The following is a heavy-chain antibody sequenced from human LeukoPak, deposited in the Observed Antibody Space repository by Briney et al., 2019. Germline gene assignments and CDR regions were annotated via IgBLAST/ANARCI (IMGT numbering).Heavy chain of an antibody. CDR3: ARGQSFYSSGWYFYYYYGMDV. V-gene: IGHV1-8*01. CDR2: MNPNSGNT. D-gene: IGHD6-19*01. Sequence: ASVKVSCKASGYTFTSYDINWVRQATGQGLEWMGWMNPNSGNTGYAQKFQGRVTMTRNTSISTAYMELSSLRSEDTAVYYCARGQSFYSSGWYFYYYYGMDVWGQGTTVIVSS. J-gene: IGHJ6*02. CDR1: GYTFTSYD.